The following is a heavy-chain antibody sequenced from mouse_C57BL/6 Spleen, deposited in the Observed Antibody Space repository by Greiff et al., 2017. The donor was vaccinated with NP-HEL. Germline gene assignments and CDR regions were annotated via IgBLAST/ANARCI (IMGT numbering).Heavy chain of an antibody. CDR3: TTDYDGRAWFAY. CDR1: GFNIKDDY. J-gene: IGHJ3*01. CDR2: IDPENGDT. Sequence: DVQLQESGAELVRPGASVKLSCTASGFNIKDDYMHWVKQRPEQGLEWIGWIDPENGDTEYASKFQGKATITADTSSNTAYLQLSSLTSEDTAVYYCTTDYDGRAWFAYWGQGTLVTVSA. D-gene: IGHD2-4*01. V-gene: IGHV14-4*01.